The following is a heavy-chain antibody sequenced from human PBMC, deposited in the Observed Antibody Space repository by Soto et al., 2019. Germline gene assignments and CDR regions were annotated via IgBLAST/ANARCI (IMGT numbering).Heavy chain of an antibody. Sequence: PSETLSLTCTVSGGSISSGDYYWSWIRQPPGKGLEWIGNVYYRGTTYYNPSLKSRVTISVDTSKQQFSLKLNSVTAADTAVYYCARIVIATATQFDHWGQGALVTVSS. CDR1: GGSISSGDYY. J-gene: IGHJ4*02. V-gene: IGHV4-30-4*01. D-gene: IGHD2-21*01. CDR3: ARIVIATATQFDH. CDR2: VYYRGTT.